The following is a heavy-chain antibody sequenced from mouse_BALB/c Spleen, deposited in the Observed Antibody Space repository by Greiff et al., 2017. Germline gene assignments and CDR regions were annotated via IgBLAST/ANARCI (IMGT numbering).Heavy chain of an antibody. J-gene: IGHJ2*01. CDR3: ARFSFYFDY. CDR2: ISTYYGDA. Sequence: VQLQQSGAELVRPGVSVKISCKGSGYTFTDYAMHWVKQSHAKSLEWIGVISTYYGDASYNQKFKGKATMTVDKSSSTAYMELARLTSEDSAIYYCARFSFYFDYWGQGTTLTVSS. CDR1: GYTFTDYA. D-gene: IGHD6-2*01. V-gene: IGHV1S137*01.